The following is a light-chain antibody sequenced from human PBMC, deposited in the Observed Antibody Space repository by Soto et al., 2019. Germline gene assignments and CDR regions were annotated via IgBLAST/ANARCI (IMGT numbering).Light chain of an antibody. J-gene: IGKJ1*01. V-gene: IGKV4-1*01. CDR3: HQYYSTPRT. CDR2: WES. Sequence: DIVMTQSPDSLAVSLGERATINCKSRQTVLDSSNNKDYLTWYQQKPGQPPNLLIYWESTREFGGPDRFSGSGSGTDFTLTISSLQAEEVAVDYCHQYYSTPRTFGHGTKVDIK. CDR1: QTVLDSSNNKDY.